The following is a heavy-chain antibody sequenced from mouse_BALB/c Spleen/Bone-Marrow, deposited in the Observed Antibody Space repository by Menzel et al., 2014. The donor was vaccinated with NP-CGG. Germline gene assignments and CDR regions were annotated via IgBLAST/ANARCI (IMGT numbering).Heavy chain of an antibody. CDR3: ARGNYEDMDF. Sequence: VQLQQSGAELAKPGASVKMSCKASGYTFTNYWMHWVKQRPGQGLEWIGYIHPRTGDTEYNQKFKGKAKLTADISTSTAYMELSSLTYEDSAVYYCARGNYEDMDFWGQGTSLTVSS. J-gene: IGHJ4*01. CDR2: IHPRTGDT. D-gene: IGHD2-1*01. V-gene: IGHV1-7*01. CDR1: GYTFTNYW.